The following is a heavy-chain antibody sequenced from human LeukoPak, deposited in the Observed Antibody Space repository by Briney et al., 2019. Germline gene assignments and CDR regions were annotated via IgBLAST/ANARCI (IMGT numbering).Heavy chain of an antibody. J-gene: IGHJ4*02. CDR2: ISGSGGST. D-gene: IGHD3-10*01. CDR1: GFTFSSYA. Sequence: TGGSLRLPCAASGFTFSSYAMSWVRQAPGKGLEWVSAISGSGGSTYYADSVKGRFTISRDNSKNTLYLQMNSLRAEDTAVYYCAKAGITMVRGAYYFDYWGQGTLVTVSS. CDR3: AKAGITMVRGAYYFDY. V-gene: IGHV3-23*01.